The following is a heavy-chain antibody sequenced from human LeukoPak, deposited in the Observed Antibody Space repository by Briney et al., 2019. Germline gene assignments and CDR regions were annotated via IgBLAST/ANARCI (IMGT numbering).Heavy chain of an antibody. CDR2: ISSSGSTI. J-gene: IGHJ4*02. CDR1: GFTFSDYY. D-gene: IGHD7-27*01. V-gene: IGHV3-11*04. Sequence: GGSLRLSCAASGFTFSDYYMSWLRQAPGKGLEWVSYISSSGSTIYYADSVKGRFTISRDNAKNSLYLQMNSLRAEDTSVYYCAREVPTGDRWFDYWGQGTLVTVSS. CDR3: AREVPTGDRWFDY.